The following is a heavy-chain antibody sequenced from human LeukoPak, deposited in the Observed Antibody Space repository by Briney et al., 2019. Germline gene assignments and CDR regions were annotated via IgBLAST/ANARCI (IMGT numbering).Heavy chain of an antibody. CDR1: GGTFSSYA. Sequence: ASVKVSCKASGGTFSSYAISWVRQAPGQGLEWMGRIIPIFGTANYAQKFQGRVTITTDESTSTAYMELSSLRSEDTAVYYCARGTGNWNYDYYYYMDVWGKGTTVTVSS. D-gene: IGHD1-20*01. J-gene: IGHJ6*03. CDR2: IIPIFGTA. V-gene: IGHV1-69*05. CDR3: ARGTGNWNYDYYYYMDV.